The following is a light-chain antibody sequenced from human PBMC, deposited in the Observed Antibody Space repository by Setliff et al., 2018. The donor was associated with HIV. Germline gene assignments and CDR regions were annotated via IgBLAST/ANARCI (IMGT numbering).Light chain of an antibody. CDR3: CSYTGGNNLFV. V-gene: IGLV2-23*02. CDR2: EVN. J-gene: IGLJ1*01. Sequence: QSALAQPASVSGSPGQSITISCTGTSSDVGSYNLVSWYQQYPGQAPKLILYEVNKAPSGVSYCFSGSKSGNTASLTISELQAEDEADYYCCSYTGGNNLFVVGTGTKV. CDR1: SSDVGSYNL.